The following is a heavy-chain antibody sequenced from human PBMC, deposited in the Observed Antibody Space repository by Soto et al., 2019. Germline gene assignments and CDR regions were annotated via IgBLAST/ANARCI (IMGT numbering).Heavy chain of an antibody. CDR2: INHSGST. CDR3: ARGGSNVAARPRWFDP. V-gene: IGHV4-34*01. J-gene: IGHJ5*02. D-gene: IGHD6-6*01. CDR1: GGSFRGYY. Sequence: PXATLSFTCAVYGGSFRGYYWSWIRQPPGKGLEWIGEINHSGSTNYNPSLKSRVTISVDTSKNQFSLKLSSVTAADTAVYYCARGGSNVAARPRWFDPWGQGTLVTSPQ.